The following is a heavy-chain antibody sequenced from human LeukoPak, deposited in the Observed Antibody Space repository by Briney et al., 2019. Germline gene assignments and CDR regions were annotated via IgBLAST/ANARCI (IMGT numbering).Heavy chain of an antibody. CDR2: INGDGRNI. Sequence: GGSLRLSCVASGFTFSSYWMHWVRQDPRKGLVWVSRINGDGRNINYADSVRGRFTISRDNAKNTLYLQMNSLRAEDTAVYYCVRDDDRPDNGLDYWGQGTLVTVSS. D-gene: IGHD3-22*01. CDR1: GFTFSSYW. CDR3: VRDDDRPDNGLDY. V-gene: IGHV3-74*01. J-gene: IGHJ4*02.